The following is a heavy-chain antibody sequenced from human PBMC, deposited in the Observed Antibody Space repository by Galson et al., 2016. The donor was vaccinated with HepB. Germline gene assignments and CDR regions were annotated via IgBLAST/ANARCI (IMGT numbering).Heavy chain of an antibody. CDR1: GFTFTSYW. D-gene: IGHD1-1*01. CDR2: IKQDESEK. Sequence: SLRLSCAASGFTFTSYWMSWVRQTPGKGLEWVANIKQDESEKYYVDSVKGRFTISRDNSKNSLFLHMNSLGAEDTAIYYCARFPFGTTYDYWGQGALVTVSS. CDR3: ARFPFGTTYDY. J-gene: IGHJ4*02. V-gene: IGHV3-7*03.